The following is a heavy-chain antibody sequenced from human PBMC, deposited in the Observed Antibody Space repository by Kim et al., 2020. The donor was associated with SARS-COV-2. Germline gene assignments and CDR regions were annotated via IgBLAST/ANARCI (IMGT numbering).Heavy chain of an antibody. V-gene: IGHV1-2*02. CDR1: GYTFTGYY. CDR3: ARDRAYGSGSSSGY. J-gene: IGHJ4*02. CDR2: INPNSGGT. Sequence: ASVKVSCKASGYTFTGYYMHWVRQAPGQGLEWMGWINPNSGGTNYAQKFQGRVTMTRDTSISTAYMELSRLRSDDTAVYYCARDRAYGSGSSSGYWGQGTLVTVSS. D-gene: IGHD3-10*01.